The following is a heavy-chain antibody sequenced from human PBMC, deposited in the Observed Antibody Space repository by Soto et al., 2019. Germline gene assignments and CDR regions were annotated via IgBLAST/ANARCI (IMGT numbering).Heavy chain of an antibody. D-gene: IGHD4-17*01. J-gene: IGHJ4*01. V-gene: IGHV2-5*02. Sequence: QITLKESGPTLVKPTQTLTLTCTFSGFSLSTSGVGVGWIRQPPGKALEWLAVVYWDDTKHYSPSLKSRLTNTKDTSKNQVVLTMTNMDPVDTATYFCAHKGYGDYPLDYWGQEPWSPSPQ. CDR3: AHKGYGDYPLDY. CDR1: GFSLSTSGVG. CDR2: VYWDDTK.